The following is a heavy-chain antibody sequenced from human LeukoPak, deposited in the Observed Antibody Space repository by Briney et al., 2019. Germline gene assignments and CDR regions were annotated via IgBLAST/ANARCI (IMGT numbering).Heavy chain of an antibody. CDR1: GGSFSGYY. CDR3: ASGNGSGSYYKRIHDAFDI. CDR2: INHSGST. V-gene: IGHV4-34*01. Sequence: PSETLSLTCAVYGGSFSGYYWSWIRQPPGKGLEWIGEINHSGSTNYNPSLKSRVTISVDTSKNQFSLKLSSVTAADTAVYYCASGNGSGSYYKRIHDAFDIWGQGTMVTVSS. D-gene: IGHD3-10*01. J-gene: IGHJ3*02.